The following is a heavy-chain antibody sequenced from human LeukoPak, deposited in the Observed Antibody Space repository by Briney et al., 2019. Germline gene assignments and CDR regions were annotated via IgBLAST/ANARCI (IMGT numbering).Heavy chain of an antibody. Sequence: SQTLSLTCAISGDSVSSNSAVWNWIRQSPSRGLEWLGRTYYKSKWSNNYAVSVRSRIIINPDTSENQFSLQLNSVTPEDTAVYYCARGDQAFDYWGQGTQVTVSS. CDR2: TYYKSKWSN. V-gene: IGHV6-1*01. D-gene: IGHD2-2*01. CDR3: ARGDQAFDY. J-gene: IGHJ4*02. CDR1: GDSVSSNSAV.